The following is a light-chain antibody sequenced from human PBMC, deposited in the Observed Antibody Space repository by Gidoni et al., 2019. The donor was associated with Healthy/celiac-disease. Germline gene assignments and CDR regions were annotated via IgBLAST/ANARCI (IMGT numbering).Light chain of an antibody. CDR1: KLGDKY. V-gene: IGLV3-1*01. CDR2: PDS. J-gene: IGLJ2*01. CDR3: QAWDSSTHVV. Sequence: SYELTQPPSVSVSPGQTASITCSGDKLGDKYACWYQQKPGQSPVLVIYPDSKRPSGIPERFSGSNSGNTATLTISGTQAMDEADYYCQAWDSSTHVVFGGGTKLTVL.